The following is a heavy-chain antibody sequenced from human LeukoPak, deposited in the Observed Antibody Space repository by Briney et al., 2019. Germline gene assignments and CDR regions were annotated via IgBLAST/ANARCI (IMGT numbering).Heavy chain of an antibody. D-gene: IGHD4-23*01. J-gene: IGHJ4*02. CDR2: INQDGSEK. Sequence: GGSLRLSCAASRFTFSSYWMNWVRQAPGKGLEWVANINQDGSEKYYVDSVKGRFTIPRDNAKNSLYLQMNSLRAEGTAVYYCARGNSIDSWGQGTLVTVSS. CDR3: ARGNSIDS. V-gene: IGHV3-7*01. CDR1: RFTFSSYW.